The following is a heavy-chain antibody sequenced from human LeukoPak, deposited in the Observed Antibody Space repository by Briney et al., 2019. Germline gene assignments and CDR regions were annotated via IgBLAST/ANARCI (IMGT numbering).Heavy chain of an antibody. CDR3: AKLTRGYCSSTACPNWLDP. Sequence: GGSLRLSCTASGFTFSDSYMNWIRQAPGKGPEWISLISTSSGYTDYADSVKGRFTISRDNSKNTLYLQMNSLRAGDTAIFYCAKLTRGYCSSTACPNWLDPWGQGTLVTVSS. V-gene: IGHV3-11*03. J-gene: IGHJ5*02. CDR1: GFTFSDSY. CDR2: ISTSSGYT. D-gene: IGHD2-2*01.